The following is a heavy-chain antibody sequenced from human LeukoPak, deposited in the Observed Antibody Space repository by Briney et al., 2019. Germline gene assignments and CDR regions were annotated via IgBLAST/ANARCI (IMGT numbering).Heavy chain of an antibody. D-gene: IGHD2-2*01. CDR1: GYTFTSYG. CDR3: ARVGYCSSTSCYYYYYYMDV. V-gene: IGHV1-18*01. J-gene: IGHJ6*03. CDR2: ISAYNGNT. Sequence: ASVKVSCKASGYTFTSYGISWVRQAPGQGLEWMGWISAYNGNTNYAQKLQGRVTMTTDTSTSTAYMELRSLRSDDTAVYYCARVGYCSSTSCYYYYYYMDVWGKGTTVTVCS.